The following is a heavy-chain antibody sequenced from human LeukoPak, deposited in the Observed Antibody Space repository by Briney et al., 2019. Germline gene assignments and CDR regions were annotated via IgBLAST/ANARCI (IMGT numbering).Heavy chain of an antibody. V-gene: IGHV3-21*01. CDR1: GVSFISYG. Sequence: GGSLRLSCAASGVSFISYGMSWVRQAPGKGLEWVASISSGSGYIFCGDSAKGRFTIPRDNAKDSLFLQMNSLRVEDTAVYYCARDVGHTVTNEYFQHWGQGTLVTVSS. CDR2: ISSGSGYI. D-gene: IGHD1-26*01. J-gene: IGHJ1*01. CDR3: ARDVGHTVTNEYFQH.